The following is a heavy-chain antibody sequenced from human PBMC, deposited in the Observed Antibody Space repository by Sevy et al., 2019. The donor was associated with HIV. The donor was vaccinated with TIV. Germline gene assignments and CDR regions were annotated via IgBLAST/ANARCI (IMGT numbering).Heavy chain of an antibody. V-gene: IGHV4-59*12. Sequence: SETLSLTCTVSGGSISSYYWSWIRQPPGKGLEWIGYMYHSGSTNYNPSLKSRVTISVDTSKNQFSLKLSSLTAADTAVYYCARLKGGYCSTAGCYTLDYWGQGTLVTVSS. D-gene: IGHD2-2*02. CDR3: ARLKGGYCSTAGCYTLDY. J-gene: IGHJ4*02. CDR2: MYHSGST. CDR1: GGSISSYY.